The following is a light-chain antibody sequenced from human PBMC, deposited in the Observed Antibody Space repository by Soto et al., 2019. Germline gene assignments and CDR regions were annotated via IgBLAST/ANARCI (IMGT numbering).Light chain of an antibody. Sequence: EIVLTQSPGPLSLSPGERATLSCRASQSVSSSYLAWYQQKPGQAPRLLIYGASSRATAIPDSFSGGGSGTDFTPIISSRQAEDYEVYYYQQQDGYSPRTFGQGTRLEIK. CDR1: QSVSSSY. V-gene: IGKV3-20*01. CDR2: GAS. CDR3: QQQDGYSPRT. J-gene: IGKJ5*01.